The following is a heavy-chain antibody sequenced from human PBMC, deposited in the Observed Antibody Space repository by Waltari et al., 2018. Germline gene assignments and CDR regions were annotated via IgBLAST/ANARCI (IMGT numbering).Heavy chain of an antibody. Sequence: EVQLVESGGGVVRPGGSLRLSCAASGFTFDDYGMSWVRQAPGKGLGWVSCFNLNSANRGYGSTVKGRFTISRDNAKNSLYLQMKTLRAEDTALYYCAKHQTFGWDDYFDLWGRGTLVTVSA. CDR3: AKHQTFGWDDYFDL. J-gene: IGHJ2*01. D-gene: IGHD1-1*01. V-gene: IGHV3-20*04. CDR2: FNLNSANR. CDR1: GFTFDDYG.